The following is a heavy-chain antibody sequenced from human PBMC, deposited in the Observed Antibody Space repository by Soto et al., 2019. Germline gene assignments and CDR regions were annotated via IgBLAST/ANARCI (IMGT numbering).Heavy chain of an antibody. CDR1: GFSFDDYA. Sequence: EVQLVESGGGLVQPGGSLRLSCAASGFSFDDYAMHWVRQAPGKGLEWVSGISWNSGSIAFADSVKGRFTISRDNAKNSLYLQMKSLRAEDTALSYCAKDISFDSIAVAEKGHFDYWGQGTLVTVSS. D-gene: IGHD6-19*01. J-gene: IGHJ4*02. CDR3: AKDISFDSIAVAEKGHFDY. V-gene: IGHV3-9*01. CDR2: ISWNSGSI.